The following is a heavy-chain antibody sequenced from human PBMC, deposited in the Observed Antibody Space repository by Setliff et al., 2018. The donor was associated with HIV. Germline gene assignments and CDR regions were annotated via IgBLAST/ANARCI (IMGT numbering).Heavy chain of an antibody. Sequence: SVKVSCKASGGTFSISAISWVRQAPGQGLEWMGGIIPILGIANYAQRFQGRLTITADESTRTAYMTLSSLTSEDTAMYFCAWGTQRPIDSWGQGTLVTVSS. D-gene: IGHD3-16*01. CDR3: AWGTQRPIDS. V-gene: IGHV1-69*10. CDR2: IIPILGIA. J-gene: IGHJ4*02. CDR1: GGTFSISA.